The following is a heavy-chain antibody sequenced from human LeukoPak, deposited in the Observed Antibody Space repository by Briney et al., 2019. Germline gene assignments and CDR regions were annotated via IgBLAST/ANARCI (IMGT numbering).Heavy chain of an antibody. J-gene: IGHJ6*03. CDR1: GYTLTELS. CDR3: ATACRRLSAADHYYYYNMDV. CDR2: FDPEDGET. D-gene: IGHD2-15*01. Sequence: ASVKVSCKVSGYTLTELSMHWVRQAPGKGLEWMGGFDPEDGETIYAQKFQGRVTMTEDTSTDTAYMELSSLRSEDTAVDYCATACRRLSAADHYYYYNMDVGGNGTTVTVSS. V-gene: IGHV1-24*01.